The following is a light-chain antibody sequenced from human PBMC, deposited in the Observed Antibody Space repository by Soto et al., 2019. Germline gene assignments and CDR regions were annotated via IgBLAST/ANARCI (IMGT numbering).Light chain of an antibody. CDR1: QAISSW. Sequence: DIQMTQSPSSLSASLGDRVTITCRASQAISSWLAWYQHKPGKAPKLMIYAASTLQRGVPSRFTGSGSGTDFTLTISSLQPEDFATYYCQQSYSSPRTFGQGTKVDIK. CDR3: QQSYSSPRT. V-gene: IGKV1-12*01. J-gene: IGKJ1*01. CDR2: AAS.